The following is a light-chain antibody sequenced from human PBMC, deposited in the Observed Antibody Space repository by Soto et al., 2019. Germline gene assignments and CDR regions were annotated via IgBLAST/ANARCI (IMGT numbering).Light chain of an antibody. CDR3: CSYAGGYTWV. CDR2: DVT. J-gene: IGLJ1*01. V-gene: IGLV2-11*01. CDR1: SSDVGGYNY. Sequence: QSVLTQPRSVSGSPGQSVTISCTGTSSDVGGYNYVSWYEQHPVKAPKLMIYDVTKRPSGVPDRFSGSKSGNTASLTISGLQAEDEADYYCCSYAGGYTWVFGTGTKVTVL.